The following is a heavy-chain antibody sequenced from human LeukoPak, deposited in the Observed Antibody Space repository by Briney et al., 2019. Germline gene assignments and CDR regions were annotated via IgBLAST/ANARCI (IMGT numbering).Heavy chain of an antibody. CDR2: IYHSGST. J-gene: IGHJ6*02. CDR1: GGSISGSNW. CDR3: ARETVATIGHYYGMDV. V-gene: IGHV4-4*02. Sequence: PSGTLSLTCAVSGGSISGSNWWSWVRQPPGKGLEWIGEIYHSGSTNYNPSLKSRVTISVDKSKNQLSLKLSSVTAADTAVYYCARETVATIGHYYGMDVWGQGTTVTVSS. D-gene: IGHD5-12*01.